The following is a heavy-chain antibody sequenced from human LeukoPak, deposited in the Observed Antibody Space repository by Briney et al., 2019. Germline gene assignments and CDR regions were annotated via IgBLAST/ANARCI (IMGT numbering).Heavy chain of an antibody. CDR1: GFTFDDYA. V-gene: IGHV3-21*01. D-gene: IGHD6-13*01. CDR2: ISSSSSYI. CDR3: ASGGIAAAGTWWFDP. J-gene: IGHJ5*02. Sequence: GRSLRLSCAASGFTFDDYAMNWVRQAPGKGLEWVSSISSSSSYIYYADSVKGRFTISRDNAKNSLYLQMNSLRAEDTAVYYCASGGIAAAGTWWFDPWGQGTLVTVSS.